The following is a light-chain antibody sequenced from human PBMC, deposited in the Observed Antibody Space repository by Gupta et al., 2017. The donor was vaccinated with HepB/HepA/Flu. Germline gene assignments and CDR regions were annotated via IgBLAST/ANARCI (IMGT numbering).Light chain of an antibody. CDR2: KAS. V-gene: IGKV1-5*03. J-gene: IGKJ4*01. Sequence: DIQMTQSPSTLSASVGDRVTITCRASQSISDWLAWYQQKPGKAPKLLIYKASRVESGVPSRFSGSGSGTEFTLTISMLQPDDFANYYSHQDNSYSLTFGGGTKVDIK. CDR1: QSISDW. CDR3: HQDNSYSLT.